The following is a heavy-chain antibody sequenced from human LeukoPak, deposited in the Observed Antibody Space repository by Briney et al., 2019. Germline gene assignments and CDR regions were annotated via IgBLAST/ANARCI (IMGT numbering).Heavy chain of an antibody. CDR1: GYIFKNHW. CDR2: VFPGDSDT. Sequence: GESLKISCQGAGYIFKNHWIGWVRQTPERVLEWMGIVFPGDSDTRYSPSFRGQVTISADKSISTAYLQWSSLKASDTAMYYCARRDGFIDYWGQGTLVTVSS. CDR3: ARRDGFIDY. J-gene: IGHJ4*02. V-gene: IGHV5-51*01. D-gene: IGHD6-25*01.